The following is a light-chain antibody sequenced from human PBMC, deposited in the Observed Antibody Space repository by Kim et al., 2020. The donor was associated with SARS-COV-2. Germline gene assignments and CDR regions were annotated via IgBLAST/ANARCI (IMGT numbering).Light chain of an antibody. Sequence: GQRVTISCSGSRSNIGSNYVYWYQHLPGTAPKLLIYYDDQRPSGVPDRFSGSKSGTSASLAISGLRSEDEADYYCAAWDDSLSGRVFGGGTQLTVL. CDR3: AAWDDSLSGRV. CDR2: YDD. V-gene: IGLV1-47*02. J-gene: IGLJ3*02. CDR1: RSNIGSNY.